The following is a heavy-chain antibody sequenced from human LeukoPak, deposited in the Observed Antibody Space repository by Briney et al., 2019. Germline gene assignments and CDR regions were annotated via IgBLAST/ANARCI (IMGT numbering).Heavy chain of an antibody. V-gene: IGHV3-74*01. J-gene: IGHJ3*02. CDR1: GFTFSNYW. Sequence: GGSLRLSCAASGFTFSNYWMHWVRQAPGKGLVWVSLINSDGSSTIYADSVKGRFTISRDNVKNTLYLQMNSLRAEDTAVYYCARGLTIFGVVNDAFDIWGQGTMVTVSS. CDR2: INSDGSST. D-gene: IGHD3-3*01. CDR3: ARGLTIFGVVNDAFDI.